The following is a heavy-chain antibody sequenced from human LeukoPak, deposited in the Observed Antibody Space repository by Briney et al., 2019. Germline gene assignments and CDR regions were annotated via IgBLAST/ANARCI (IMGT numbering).Heavy chain of an antibody. D-gene: IGHD5-18*01. CDR2: INPSGGST. CDR1: GYTFTSYY. Sequence: ASVKVSCKASGYTFTSYYMHWVRQAPGQGLEWMGIINPSGGSTSYAQKFQGRVTMTRDTSTSTVYMELSSLRSEDTAVYYCAGDTAMVTVFDYWGQGTLVTVSS. J-gene: IGHJ4*02. V-gene: IGHV1-46*03. CDR3: AGDTAMVTVFDY.